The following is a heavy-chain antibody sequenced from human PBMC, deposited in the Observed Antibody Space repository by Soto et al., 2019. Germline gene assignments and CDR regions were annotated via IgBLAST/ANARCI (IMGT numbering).Heavy chain of an antibody. CDR3: ACGGDCGY. D-gene: IGHD2-21*02. CDR1: GITFSTYW. V-gene: IGHV3-74*01. J-gene: IGHJ4*02. CDR2: ITRDGTTT. Sequence: EVQVVESGGGVAQPGGSLRLSCAASGITFSTYWMYWVRQAPGKGLVWVSHITRDGTTTYYADSVKGRFAISRDNAKNTLYLQMNSLRADDTAIYYGACGGDCGYWGQGTLVTVSS.